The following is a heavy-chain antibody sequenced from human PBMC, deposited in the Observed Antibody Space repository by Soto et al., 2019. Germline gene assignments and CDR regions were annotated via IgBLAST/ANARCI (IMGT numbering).Heavy chain of an antibody. J-gene: IGHJ1*01. CDR2: IIPVFGRP. V-gene: IGHV1-69*13. CDR3: AREGSGYNL. CDR1: GGSFSSFG. Sequence: SVKVSCKASGGSFSSFGISWVRQAPGQGLEWMGGIIPVFGRPNYAQRFRGRLTITADESTNTVYLELIDLRSEDTAVYYCAREGSGYNLWGQGTQATVSS. D-gene: IGHD5-12*01.